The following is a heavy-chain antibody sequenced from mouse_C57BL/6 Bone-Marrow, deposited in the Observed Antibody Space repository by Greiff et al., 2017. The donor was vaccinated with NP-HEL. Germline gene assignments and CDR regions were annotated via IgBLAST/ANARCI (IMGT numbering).Heavy chain of an antibody. V-gene: IGHV14-2*01. J-gene: IGHJ1*03. Sequence: VQLKESGAELVKPGASVKLSCTASGFNITDYYMHWVKQRTEQGLEWIGRIDPEDGETKYAPNFQGKATITADTSSNTAYLQLSSLASEDTAVDYCARPGYYWYFDVWGTGTTVTVSS. D-gene: IGHD2-2*01. CDR1: GFNITDYY. CDR3: ARPGYYWYFDV. CDR2: IDPEDGET.